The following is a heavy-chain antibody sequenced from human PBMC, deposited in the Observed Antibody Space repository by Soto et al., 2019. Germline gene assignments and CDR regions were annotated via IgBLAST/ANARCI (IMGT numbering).Heavy chain of an antibody. CDR3: ARGMTPPGAPAWYYFDY. D-gene: IGHD2-8*02. J-gene: IGHJ4*02. CDR1: GASITGSSY. V-gene: IGHV4-4*07. CDR2: FSLSGTT. Sequence: SETLSLTCTVSGASITGSSYWSWIRQPAGKGLEWIGRFSLSGTTNYNPSLRSRVTMSADVSKNQFSLRLTSVTAADTALYCARGMTPPGAPAWYYFDYWGQGALVTVSS.